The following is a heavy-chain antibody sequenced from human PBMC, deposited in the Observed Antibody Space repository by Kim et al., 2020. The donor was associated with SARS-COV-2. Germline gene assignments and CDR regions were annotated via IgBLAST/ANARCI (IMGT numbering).Heavy chain of an antibody. CDR3: ATLRFLDP. J-gene: IGHJ5*02. CDR1: GFTFSSYS. D-gene: IGHD3-3*01. V-gene: IGHV3-48*02. CDR2: ISSSSSTI. Sequence: GGSLRLSCAASGFTFSSYSMNWVRQAPGKGLEWVSYISSSSSTIYYADSVKGRFTISRDNAKNSLYLLMNSLRDEDTAVYYCATLRFLDPWGQGTLVTVS.